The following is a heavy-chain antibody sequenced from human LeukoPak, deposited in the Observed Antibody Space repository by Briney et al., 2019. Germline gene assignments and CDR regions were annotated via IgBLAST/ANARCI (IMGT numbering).Heavy chain of an antibody. Sequence: GASVKVSCKASGYTFTGYYMHWVRQAPGQGLEWMGWMNPNSGNTGYAQKFQGRVTITRNTSISTAYMELSSLRSEDTAVYYCARGYYDFWSGNGAFDIWGQGTMVTVSS. D-gene: IGHD3-3*01. J-gene: IGHJ3*02. CDR2: MNPNSGNT. CDR3: ARGYYDFWSGNGAFDI. CDR1: GYTFTGYY. V-gene: IGHV1-8*03.